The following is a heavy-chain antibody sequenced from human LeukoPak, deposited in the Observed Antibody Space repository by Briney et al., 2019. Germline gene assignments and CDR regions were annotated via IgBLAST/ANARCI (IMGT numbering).Heavy chain of an antibody. J-gene: IGHJ4*02. CDR1: GYSVSSGFF. CDR2: IYHNGIT. V-gene: IGHV4-38-2*01. CDR3: TRGVAVSDHGIIDS. D-gene: IGHD6-19*01. Sequence: SETLSLTCAVSGYSVSSGFFWGWIRQPPGKGLEWIATIYHNGITHYNPSLKGRVTISVDTSKKQFSLKVSSVTPADTAVYYCTRGVAVSDHGIIDSWGQGSLATVSS.